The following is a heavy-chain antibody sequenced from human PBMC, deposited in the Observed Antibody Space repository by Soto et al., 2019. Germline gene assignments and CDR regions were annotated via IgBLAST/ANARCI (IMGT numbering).Heavy chain of an antibody. CDR2: ITDTGGDA. CDR1: GLTFGSRA. V-gene: IGHV3-23*01. D-gene: IGHD3-10*01. J-gene: IGHJ4*02. Sequence: QPGGSLRLSCVASGLTFGSRAMSWVRQAPGEGLQWVSTITDTGGDAKYADSVRGRFVISRDNSKKTLYLQMTSLTAEDSAMYFCASGSTDSYPGSRIFDFWGRGTLVTVSS. CDR3: ASGSTDSYPGSRIFDF.